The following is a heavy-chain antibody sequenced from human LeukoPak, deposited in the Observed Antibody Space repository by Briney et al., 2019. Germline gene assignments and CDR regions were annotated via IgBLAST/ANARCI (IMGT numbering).Heavy chain of an antibody. D-gene: IGHD3-22*01. Sequence: RASVKVSCKASGYAFTRYYIHWVRQAPGQGLEWMGIINPSGGGTSNAQKFQGRVTMTRDTSTSTVYMEVSSLTSEDTAVYYCASASGYYAPPDYWGQGTLVTVSS. J-gene: IGHJ4*02. V-gene: IGHV1-46*01. CDR2: INPSGGGT. CDR1: GYAFTRYY. CDR3: ASASGYYAPPDY.